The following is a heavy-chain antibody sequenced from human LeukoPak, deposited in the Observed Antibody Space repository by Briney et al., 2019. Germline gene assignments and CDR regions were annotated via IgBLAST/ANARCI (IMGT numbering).Heavy chain of an antibody. D-gene: IGHD1-14*01. Sequence: GGSLRLSCAASGFTFDDYAMHWVRQAPGKGLEWVSLISGDGGSTYYSDSVKGRFTISRDNSKNSLYLQMNSLRTENTALYYCAKDISNPDPFDYWGQGTLVTVSS. CDR2: ISGDGGST. V-gene: IGHV3-43*02. CDR3: AKDISNPDPFDY. CDR1: GFTFDDYA. J-gene: IGHJ4*02.